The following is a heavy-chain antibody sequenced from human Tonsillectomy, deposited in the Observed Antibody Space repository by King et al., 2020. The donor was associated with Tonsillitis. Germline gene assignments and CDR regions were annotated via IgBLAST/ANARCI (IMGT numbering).Heavy chain of an antibody. CDR2: ISSSSSYI. J-gene: IGHJ5*02. CDR3: VPYYDILTGFYPSWFDP. CDR1: GFTFSSYS. V-gene: IGHV3-21*01. Sequence: VQLVESGGGLVKPGGSLRLSCAASGFTFSSYSMNWVRQAPGKGLEWVSSISSSSSYIYYADSVRGRFTISRDNSKNSLYLQMNSLRAEDTAVYSCVPYYDILTGFYPSWFDPWGQGTLVTVSS. D-gene: IGHD3-9*01.